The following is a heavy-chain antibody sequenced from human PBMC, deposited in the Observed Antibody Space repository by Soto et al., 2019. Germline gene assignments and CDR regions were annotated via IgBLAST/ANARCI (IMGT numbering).Heavy chain of an antibody. CDR1: GYTFTSYD. D-gene: IGHD2-2*01. Sequence: QVQLVQSGAEVKKPGASVKVSCKASGYTFTSYDINWVRQATGQGLEWMGWMNPNSGNTGYAQKFQGRVTMTRTTTISTAYMERRSLRSEDTAVYYCARDIVLVPAAIAYNYYGMDVWGQGTTVTVSS. CDR2: MNPNSGNT. J-gene: IGHJ6*02. V-gene: IGHV1-8*01. CDR3: ARDIVLVPAAIAYNYYGMDV.